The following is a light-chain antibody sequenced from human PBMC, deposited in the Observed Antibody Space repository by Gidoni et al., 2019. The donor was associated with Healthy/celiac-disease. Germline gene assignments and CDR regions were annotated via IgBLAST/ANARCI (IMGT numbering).Light chain of an antibody. CDR3: SSYTSSSTLGV. Sequence: QSALTQPASVYGPPGQSIPISCTGTSSDVGGYNYVSWYQQHPGKAPKLMIYEVSNRPSGVSNRFSGSKSGNTASLTISGLQAEDEADYYCSSYTSSSTLGVFGGGTKLTVL. V-gene: IGLV2-14*01. J-gene: IGLJ2*01. CDR2: EVS. CDR1: SSDVGGYNY.